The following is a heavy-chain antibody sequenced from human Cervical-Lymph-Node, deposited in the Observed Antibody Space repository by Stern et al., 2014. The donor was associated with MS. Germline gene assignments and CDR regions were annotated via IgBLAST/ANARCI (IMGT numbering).Heavy chain of an antibody. CDR3: ARAPGDYELDH. J-gene: IGHJ4*02. CDR1: GFSFRTYA. V-gene: IGHV3-30*09. CDR2: ITDDGSTK. D-gene: IGHD3-22*01. Sequence: MQLVESGGGVVQPGRSLRLSCAASGFSFRTYAMHWVRQAPGKGLEWVTVITDDGSTKYYADSVKGRFAISRDNSKNTLYLQMNSLRVEDTAMYYCARAPGDYELDHWGQGTLITVSS.